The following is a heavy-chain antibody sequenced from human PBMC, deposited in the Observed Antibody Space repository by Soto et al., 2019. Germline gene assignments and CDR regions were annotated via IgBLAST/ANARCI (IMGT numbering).Heavy chain of an antibody. D-gene: IGHD6-19*01. Sequence: PGGSLRLSCAASGFTSSSYGMHWVRQAPGKGLEWVAVISYDGSNKYYADSVKGRFTISRDNSKNTLYLQMNSLRAEDTAVYYCAKDRDHSSGWTFDYWGQGTLVTVSS. CDR1: GFTSSSYG. V-gene: IGHV3-30*18. CDR2: ISYDGSNK. CDR3: AKDRDHSSGWTFDY. J-gene: IGHJ4*02.